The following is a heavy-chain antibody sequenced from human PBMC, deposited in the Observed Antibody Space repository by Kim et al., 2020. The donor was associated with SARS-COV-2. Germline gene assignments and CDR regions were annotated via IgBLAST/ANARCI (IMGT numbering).Heavy chain of an antibody. CDR1: GGSISSSSYY. D-gene: IGHD3-22*01. J-gene: IGHJ4*02. CDR3: ARHAYDSSGYYYHYLYYFDY. Sequence: SETLSLTCTVSGGSISSSSYYWGWIRQPPGKGLEWIGSIYYSGSTYYNPSLKSRVTISVDTSKNQFSLKLSSVTAADTAVYYCARHAYDSSGYYYHYLYYFDYWGQRTLVTVSS. CDR2: IYYSGST. V-gene: IGHV4-39*01.